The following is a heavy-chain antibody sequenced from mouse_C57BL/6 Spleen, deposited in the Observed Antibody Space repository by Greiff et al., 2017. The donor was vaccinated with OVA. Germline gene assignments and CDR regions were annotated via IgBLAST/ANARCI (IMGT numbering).Heavy chain of an antibody. J-gene: IGHJ2*01. Sequence: VQVVESGAELVRPGTSVKVSCKASGYAFTNYLIEWVKQRPGQGLEWIGVINPGSGGTNYNEKFKGKATLTADKSSSTAYMQLSSLTSEDSAVYFCARGVYYYGSSRDYWGQGTTLTVSS. V-gene: IGHV1-54*01. D-gene: IGHD1-1*01. CDR3: ARGVYYYGSSRDY. CDR1: GYAFTNYL. CDR2: INPGSGGT.